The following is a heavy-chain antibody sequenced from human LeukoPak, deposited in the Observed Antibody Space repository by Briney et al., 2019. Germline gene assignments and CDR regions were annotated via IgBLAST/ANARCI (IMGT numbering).Heavy chain of an antibody. Sequence: GGSLRLSCAASGFTFTNYWMSWVRQAPGKGLELVANIKQDRSEKYYVDSVKGRFTISRDNAKNSLYLQMNSLRAENTAVYYCARLREIPVFGVVTESTSYFDYWGQGTLVTVSS. V-gene: IGHV3-7*01. CDR3: ARLREIPVFGVVTESTSYFDY. D-gene: IGHD3-3*01. CDR2: IKQDRSEK. J-gene: IGHJ4*02. CDR1: GFTFTNYW.